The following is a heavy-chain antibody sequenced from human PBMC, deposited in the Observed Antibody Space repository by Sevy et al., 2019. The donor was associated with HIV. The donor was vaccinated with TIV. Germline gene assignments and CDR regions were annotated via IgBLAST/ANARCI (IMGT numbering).Heavy chain of an antibody. D-gene: IGHD6-19*01. V-gene: IGHV4-38-2*01. CDR2: IYHSGST. Sequence: SETLSLTCAVSGYSISSGYYWGWIRQPPGKGLEWIGSIYHSGSTYYNPSLKSRVTISVDTSKNQFSLKLSYVTAADTAVYYCARVAYSSGWGWGYWGQGTLVTVSS. CDR3: ARVAYSSGWGWGY. CDR1: GYSISSGYY. J-gene: IGHJ4*02.